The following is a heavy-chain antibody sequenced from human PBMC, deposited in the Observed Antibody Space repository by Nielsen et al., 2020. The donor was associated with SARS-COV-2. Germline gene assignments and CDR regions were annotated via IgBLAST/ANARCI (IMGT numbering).Heavy chain of an antibody. D-gene: IGHD5-18*01. Sequence: GESLKISCAASEFSFSSYTINWVRQAPGKGLEWVSSISASRIYIFYADSVKGRFTISRNNAKNSVFLQLTGLRAEDTAVYYCARVARGYSYGVWGQGTTVTVSS. CDR2: ISASRIYI. J-gene: IGHJ6*02. V-gene: IGHV3-21*01. CDR3: ARVARGYSYGV. CDR1: EFSFSSYT.